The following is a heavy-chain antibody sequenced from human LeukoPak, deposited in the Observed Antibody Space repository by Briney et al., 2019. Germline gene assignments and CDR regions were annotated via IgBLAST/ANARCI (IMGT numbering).Heavy chain of an antibody. V-gene: IGHV3-23*01. CDR1: GFTFSSYA. J-gene: IGHJ4*02. CDR3: AKGSYYDSSGYYYIDY. D-gene: IGHD3-22*01. Sequence: GGSLRLSCAASGFTFSSYAMSWVRQAPGKGLEWVSAISGSGGSTYYADSVKGRFTISRDNSKNTLYLQMNSLRAEGTAVYYCAKGSYYDSSGYYYIDYWGQGTLVTVSS. CDR2: ISGSGGST.